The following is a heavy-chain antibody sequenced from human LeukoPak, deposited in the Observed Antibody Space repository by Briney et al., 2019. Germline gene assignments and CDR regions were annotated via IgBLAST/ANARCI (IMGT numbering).Heavy chain of an antibody. V-gene: IGHV4-4*07. CDR3: ARDSALGYCGGDCYPDY. CDR2: IYSSGST. Sequence: SETLSLTCTVSGGSISNYYWSWIRQPAGKGLEWIGRIYSSGSTNYNPSLKSRVTISLDTSENQFSLTLTSVAAADTYVYYCARDSALGYCGGDCYPDYWGQGTLVTVSS. J-gene: IGHJ4*02. CDR1: GGSISNYY. D-gene: IGHD2-21*02.